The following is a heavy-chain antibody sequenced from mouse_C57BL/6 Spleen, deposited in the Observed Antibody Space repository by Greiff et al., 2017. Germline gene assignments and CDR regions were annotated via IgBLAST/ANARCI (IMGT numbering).Heavy chain of an antibody. Sequence: QVQLQLSGAELARPGASVKLSCKASGYTFTSYGISWVKQRTGQGLEWIGEIYPRSGNTYYNEKFKGKATLTADKSSSTAYMELRSLTSEDSAVYFCARYNYSNYGGYAMDYWGQGTSVTVSS. D-gene: IGHD2-5*01. CDR2: IYPRSGNT. CDR1: GYTFTSYG. V-gene: IGHV1-81*01. J-gene: IGHJ4*01. CDR3: ARYNYSNYGGYAMDY.